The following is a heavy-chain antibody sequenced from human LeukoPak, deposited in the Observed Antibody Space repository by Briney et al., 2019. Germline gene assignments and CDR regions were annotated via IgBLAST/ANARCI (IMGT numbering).Heavy chain of an antibody. D-gene: IGHD6-13*01. Sequence: ASVKVSCKASGYTFTGYYMHWVRQAPGQGLEWMGWINPNSGGTNYAQKFQGRVAMTRDTSISTAYMELSRLRPDDTAVYYCARLDIYSSSSLYYFDYWGQGTLVTVSS. J-gene: IGHJ4*02. CDR1: GYTFTGYY. CDR3: ARLDIYSSSSLYYFDY. V-gene: IGHV1-2*02. CDR2: INPNSGGT.